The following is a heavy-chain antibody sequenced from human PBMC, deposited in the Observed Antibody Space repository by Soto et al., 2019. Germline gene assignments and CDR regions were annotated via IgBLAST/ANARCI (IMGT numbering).Heavy chain of an antibody. Sequence: PGGSLRLCCAASGLTFSNVWMTWVRQAPGKGLEWVGRIKSKSDGETADVAAPVKARFTISRDGSKNTVFLEMNSLKSEDTALYYCAITAMINRDSSTSFDYWGRGTQVTVSS. CDR2: IKSKSDGETA. V-gene: IGHV3-15*01. J-gene: IGHJ4*02. CDR1: GLTFSNVW. D-gene: IGHD5-18*01. CDR3: AITAMINRDSSTSFDY.